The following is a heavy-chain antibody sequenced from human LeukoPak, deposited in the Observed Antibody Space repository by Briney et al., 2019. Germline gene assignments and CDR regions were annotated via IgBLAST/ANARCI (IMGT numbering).Heavy chain of an antibody. CDR2: TYYSGSAGST. CDR1: GGSISSSSYY. CDR3: ARDSVTAIPAFPYYYYYMDV. V-gene: IGHV4-39*07. D-gene: IGHD2-21*02. Sequence: PSETLSLTCTVSGGSISSSSYYWGWLRQPPGKGLEWIGSTYYSGSAGSTYYNPSFKSRVTILIDTSKNQFSLKLSSVTAADTAVYYCARDSVTAIPAFPYYYYYMDVWGKGTTVTISS. J-gene: IGHJ6*03.